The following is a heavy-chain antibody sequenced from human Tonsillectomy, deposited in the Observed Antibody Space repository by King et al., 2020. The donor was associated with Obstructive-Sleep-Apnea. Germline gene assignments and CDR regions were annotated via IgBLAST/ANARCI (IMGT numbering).Heavy chain of an antibody. V-gene: IGHV4-59*08. CDR2: MYYSGNT. CDR3: ARHRGVEDYGGYGDFFDY. Sequence: LQLQESGPGLVKPSETLSLTCTVSGGSISNYYWSWIRQPPGKGLEWIGYMYYSGNTNFNPSLKSRVTISADTSTLQFSLRLSSVTAADTAVYYCARHRGVEDYGGYGDFFDYWGQGTLVTVSS. J-gene: IGHJ4*02. D-gene: IGHD5-12*01. CDR1: GGSISNYY.